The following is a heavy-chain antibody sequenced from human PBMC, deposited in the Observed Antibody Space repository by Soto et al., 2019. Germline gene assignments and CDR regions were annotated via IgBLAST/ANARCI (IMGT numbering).Heavy chain of an antibody. V-gene: IGHV4-30-2*01. CDR3: ARAWGEAYYYGMDV. CDR1: GGSISSGDYS. CDR2: IYHSGST. J-gene: IGHJ6*02. Sequence: SETLSLTCAVSGGSISSGDYSWSWIRQPPGKGLEWIGYIYHSGSTYYNPSLKSRVTISVDRSKNQFSLKLSSVTAADTAVYYCARAWGEAYYYGMDVWGQGTTVTVSS. D-gene: IGHD1-26*01.